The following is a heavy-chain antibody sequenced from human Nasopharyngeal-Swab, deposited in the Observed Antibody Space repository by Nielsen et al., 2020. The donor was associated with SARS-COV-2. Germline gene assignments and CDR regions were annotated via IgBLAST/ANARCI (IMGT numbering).Heavy chain of an antibody. CDR1: GFTFSGYA. D-gene: IGHD6-13*01. CDR3: AKGVSAFDY. J-gene: IGHJ4*02. CDR2: ISGSGGST. Sequence: GESLKISCAASGFTFSGYAMSWVRQAPGKGLEWVSAISGSGGSTYYADSVKGRFTISRDNSKNTLYLQMNSLRAEDTAVYYCAKGVSAFDYWGQGTLVTVSS. V-gene: IGHV3-23*01.